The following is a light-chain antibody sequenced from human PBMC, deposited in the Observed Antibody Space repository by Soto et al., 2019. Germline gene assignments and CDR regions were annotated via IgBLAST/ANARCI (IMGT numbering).Light chain of an antibody. J-gene: IGKJ3*01. CDR2: DAS. Sequence: DIVLTQSPATLSLSPGERATLSCRASQSVSRDFAWYQQKPGQAPRLLIYDASNRATGIPARFSGSGSGTDFTLTINSLQPQDFAVYYCQHRHNFGPRTKVDFK. V-gene: IGKV3-11*01. CDR3: QHRHN. CDR1: QSVSRD.